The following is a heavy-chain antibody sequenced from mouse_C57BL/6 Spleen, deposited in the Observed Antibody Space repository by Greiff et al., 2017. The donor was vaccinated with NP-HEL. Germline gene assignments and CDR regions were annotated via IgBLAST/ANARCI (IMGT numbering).Heavy chain of an antibody. D-gene: IGHD1-1*01. CDR1: GYTFTSYW. J-gene: IGHJ4*01. V-gene: IGHV1-61*01. Sequence: QVQLQQSGAELVRPGSSVKLSCKASGYTFTSYWMDWVKQRPGQGLEWIGNIYPSDSETHYNQKFKDKATLTVDKSSSTAYMQLSSLTSEDSAVYYCAVITTVAYAMDYWGQGTSVTVSS. CDR3: AVITTVAYAMDY. CDR2: IYPSDSET.